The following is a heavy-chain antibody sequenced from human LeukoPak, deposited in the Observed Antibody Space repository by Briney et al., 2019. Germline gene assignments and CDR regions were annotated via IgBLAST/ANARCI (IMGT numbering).Heavy chain of an antibody. J-gene: IGHJ4*02. Sequence: PGGSLRLSCAASGFTFSGYAMSWVRQAPGKGLEWVSAISGSGGSTYYADSVKGRFTISRDNSKNTLYLQMNSLRAEDTAVYYCASPEDSDFWSGYSFDYWGQGTLVTVSS. CDR3: ASPEDSDFWSGYSFDY. CDR1: GFTFSGYA. D-gene: IGHD3-3*01. V-gene: IGHV3-23*01. CDR2: ISGSGGST.